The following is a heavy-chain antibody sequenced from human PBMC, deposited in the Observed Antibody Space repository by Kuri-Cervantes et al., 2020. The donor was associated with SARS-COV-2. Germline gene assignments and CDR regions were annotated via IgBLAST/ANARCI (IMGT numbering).Heavy chain of an antibody. J-gene: IGHJ4*02. V-gene: IGHV4-59*01. Sequence: ESLKIFCSVSGGSINSYYWSWIRQAPGKGLEWLGHVYYDGTTNYNPSLKRRATISLATSKSQFFLQLDSVTAADTAVYFCARASTSFDDWGQGTPVTVSS. CDR3: ARASTSFDD. D-gene: IGHD4-11*01. CDR2: VYYDGTT. CDR1: GGSINSYY.